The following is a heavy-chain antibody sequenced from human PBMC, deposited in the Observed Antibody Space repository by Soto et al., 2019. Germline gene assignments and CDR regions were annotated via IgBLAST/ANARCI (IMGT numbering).Heavy chain of an antibody. CDR2: IIPIFGTA. CDR3: AKARGYGSGRNNHYYGMDV. D-gene: IGHD3-10*01. V-gene: IGHV1-69*06. Sequence: SVKVSCKASGGTFSSYAISWVRQAPGQGLEWMGGIIPIFGTANYAQKFQGRVSITADKATSTAYMELSDLRPEDTAIYYCAKARGYGSGRNNHYYGMDVWGQGTTVTVSS. CDR1: GGTFSSYA. J-gene: IGHJ6*02.